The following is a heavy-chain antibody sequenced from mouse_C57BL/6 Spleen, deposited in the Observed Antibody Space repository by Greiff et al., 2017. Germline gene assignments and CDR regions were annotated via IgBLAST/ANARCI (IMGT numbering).Heavy chain of an antibody. CDR3: ASNYGSSYGGFAY. J-gene: IGHJ3*01. Sequence: EVKLQESVAELVRPGASVKLSCTASGFNIKNTYMHWVKQRPEQGLEWIGRIDPANGNTKYAPKFQGKATITADTSSNTAYLQLSSLTSEDTAIYYCASNYGSSYGGFAYWGQGTLVTVSA. V-gene: IGHV14-3*01. CDR1: GFNIKNTY. D-gene: IGHD1-1*01. CDR2: IDPANGNT.